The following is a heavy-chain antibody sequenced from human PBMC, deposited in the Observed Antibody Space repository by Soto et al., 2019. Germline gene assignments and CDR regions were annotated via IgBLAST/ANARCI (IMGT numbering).Heavy chain of an antibody. D-gene: IGHD3-3*01. V-gene: IGHV4-30-4*01. Sequence: SETLSLTCTVSGGSISSGDYYWSWIRQPPGKGLEWIGYIYYSGSTYYNPSLKSRVTISVDTSKNQFSLKLSSVTAADTAVYYCARGWSGRYYDFCSGPSAPYFDYWGQGTLVTVYS. CDR3: ARGWSGRYYDFCSGPSAPYFDY. J-gene: IGHJ4*02. CDR1: GGSISSGDYY. CDR2: IYYSGST.